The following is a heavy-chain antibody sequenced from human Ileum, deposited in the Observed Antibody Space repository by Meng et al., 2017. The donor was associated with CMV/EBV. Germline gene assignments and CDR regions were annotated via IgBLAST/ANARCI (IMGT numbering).Heavy chain of an antibody. CDR3: ARGLFRYPAYFDL. V-gene: IGHV4-34*01. J-gene: IGHJ4*02. CDR2: INHVGRT. CDR1: GGSLRGHY. Sequence: VQLPQWEGGLLKPSVTLSLTCAVYGGSLRGHYCNWIRQSPGNGLQWIAEINHVGRTNSNPSLASRVTISQDTSKNQCSLKLNSVTVADSAVYYCARGLFRYPAYFDLWGQGTLVTVSS. D-gene: IGHD3-16*02.